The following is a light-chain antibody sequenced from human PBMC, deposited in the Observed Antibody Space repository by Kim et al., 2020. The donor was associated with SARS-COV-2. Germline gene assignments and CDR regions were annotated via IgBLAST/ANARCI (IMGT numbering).Light chain of an antibody. Sequence: GDRVTITCRASQSISSYLNWYQQKPGKAPKLLIYAASSLQSGIPSRFGGSGYGTDFTLTISSLQPEDFASYYCQHSWTFGQGTK. J-gene: IGKJ1*01. V-gene: IGKV1-39*01. CDR3: QHSWT. CDR2: AAS. CDR1: QSISSY.